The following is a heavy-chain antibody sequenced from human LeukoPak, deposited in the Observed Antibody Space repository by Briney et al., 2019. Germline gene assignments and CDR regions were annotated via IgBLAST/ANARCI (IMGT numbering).Heavy chain of an antibody. CDR3: AKGSLPYSSSSNGYFDY. D-gene: IGHD6-6*01. CDR1: GFTFSSYA. J-gene: IGHJ4*02. V-gene: IGHV3-23*01. CDR2: ISGSGGST. Sequence: PGGSLRLSCAASGFTFSSYATSWVRQAPGKGLEWVSAISGSGGSTYYADSVKGRFTISRDNSKNTLYLQMNSPRAEDTAVYYCAKGSLPYSSSSNGYFDYWGQGTLVTVSS.